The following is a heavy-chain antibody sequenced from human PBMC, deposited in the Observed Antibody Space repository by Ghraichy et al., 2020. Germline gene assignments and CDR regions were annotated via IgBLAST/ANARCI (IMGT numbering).Heavy chain of an antibody. Sequence: LSLTCAASGFTFSSYGMHWVRQAPGKGLEWVAVIWYDGSNKYYADSVKGRFTISRDNSKNTLYLQMNSLRAEDTAVYYCARGVSSSGWYDYYYYYMDVWGKGTTVTVSS. V-gene: IGHV3-33*01. D-gene: IGHD6-19*01. J-gene: IGHJ6*03. CDR1: GFTFSSYG. CDR3: ARGVSSSGWYDYYYYYMDV. CDR2: IWYDGSNK.